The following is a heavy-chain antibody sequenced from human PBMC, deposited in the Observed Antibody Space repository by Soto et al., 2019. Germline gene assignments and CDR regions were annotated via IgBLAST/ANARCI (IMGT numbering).Heavy chain of an antibody. Sequence: QGQLVQSGGEVKKPGASVKVSCKASGYTFSRYGISWVRQAPGQGLEWMGWISGYNGDTNYAQTFQGRVTMTIDTSTTTAYMELRGLTSDDTAIYYCAKNGQPPYYYYGLDVWGQGTTVTVSS. D-gene: IGHD2-8*01. J-gene: IGHJ6*02. CDR1: GYTFSRYG. V-gene: IGHV1-18*01. CDR3: AKNGQPPYYYYGLDV. CDR2: ISGYNGDT.